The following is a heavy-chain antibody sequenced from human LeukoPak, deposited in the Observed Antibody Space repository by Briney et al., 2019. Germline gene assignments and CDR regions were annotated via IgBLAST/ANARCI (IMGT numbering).Heavy chain of an antibody. CDR2: IWYDGSNK. V-gene: IGHV3-33*01. D-gene: IGHD3-10*01. J-gene: IGHJ3*02. Sequence: GGSLRLSCAASGFTFSSYGMHWVRQAPGKGLEWVAVIWYDGSNKYYADSVKGRFTISRDNSKNTLYLQMNSLRAEDTAVYYCARSYYYGSGSSDAFDIWGQGTMVTVSS. CDR3: ARSYYYGSGSSDAFDI. CDR1: GFTFSSYG.